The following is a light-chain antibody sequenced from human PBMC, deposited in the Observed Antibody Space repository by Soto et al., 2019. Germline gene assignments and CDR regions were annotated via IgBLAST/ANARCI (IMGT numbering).Light chain of an antibody. Sequence: SSELNQPPSVSVAPGQTATITCGGHNIGSKSVHWYQQKPGQVPVLVVYDDFDRPSGIPERFSGSSSGHTATLTISRIEAGDEADYFCQVWDDSSDHPGVFGGGTKVTVL. CDR3: QVWDDSSDHPGV. V-gene: IGLV3-21*02. CDR2: DDF. CDR1: NIGSKS. J-gene: IGLJ3*02.